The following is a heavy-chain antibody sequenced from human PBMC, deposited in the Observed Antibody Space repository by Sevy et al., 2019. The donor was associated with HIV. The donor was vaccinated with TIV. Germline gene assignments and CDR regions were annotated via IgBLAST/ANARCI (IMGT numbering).Heavy chain of an antibody. V-gene: IGHV3-7*01. CDR2: IKQDGNEK. CDR1: GFIFSDYW. CDR3: AREAVAGRSGPWKADYYYAGMDV. J-gene: IGHJ6*02. D-gene: IGHD6-19*01. Sequence: GGSLRLSCVASGFIFSDYWMTWVRQAPGKGLESVANIKQDGNEKYYMDSAKGRFTISRDNAKNSVYLQVNSLRAEDTAVYYCAREAVAGRSGPWKADYYYAGMDVWRQGTTVTVSS.